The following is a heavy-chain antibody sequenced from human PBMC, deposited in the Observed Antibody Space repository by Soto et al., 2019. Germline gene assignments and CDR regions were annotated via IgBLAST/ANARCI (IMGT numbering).Heavy chain of an antibody. CDR1: GGTFSNYT. CDR3: ARSSPYIVVRKPTGNQDYYGMDV. D-gene: IGHD2-2*01. CDR2: IIPVFGTT. Sequence: QVQLVQSGAEVKKPGSSVKVFCKASGGTFSNYTISWVRQAPGQGLEWMGGIIPVFGTTDYEQKLQGRVTITADGSTSRAYMKLSSLGSADRAVYYCARSSPYIVVRKPTGNQDYYGMDVWGQGTTVTVSS. V-gene: IGHV1-69*01. J-gene: IGHJ6*02.